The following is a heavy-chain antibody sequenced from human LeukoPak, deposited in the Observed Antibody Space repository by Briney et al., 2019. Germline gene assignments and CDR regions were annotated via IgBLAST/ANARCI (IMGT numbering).Heavy chain of an antibody. Sequence: ASVKVSCKASGYTFTSSAVHWVRQAPGQRLEWMGWINAGNGDTKYSQKFQGRVTITRDTSASTAYIELSSLRSEDTAAYYCARTGITMVRGVFNFDYWGQGTLVTVSS. CDR1: GYTFTSSA. CDR2: INAGNGDT. D-gene: IGHD3-10*01. V-gene: IGHV1-3*01. J-gene: IGHJ4*02. CDR3: ARTGITMVRGVFNFDY.